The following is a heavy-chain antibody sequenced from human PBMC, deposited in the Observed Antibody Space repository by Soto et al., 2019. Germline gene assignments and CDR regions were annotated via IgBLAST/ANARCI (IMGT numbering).Heavy chain of an antibody. V-gene: IGHV1-3*01. CDR3: GRDTQYSGYDFVPRFAS. CDR2: INAGNGNT. CDR1: GYTFTSYA. J-gene: IGHJ4*02. Sequence: VSVKVSCKASGYTFTSYAMHWVRQAPGQRLEWMGWINAGNGNTKYSQKFQGRVTITRDTSASTAYMELSSLRSEDTAVYFCGRDTQYSGYDFVPRFASWGPGTLVPVSS. D-gene: IGHD5-12*01.